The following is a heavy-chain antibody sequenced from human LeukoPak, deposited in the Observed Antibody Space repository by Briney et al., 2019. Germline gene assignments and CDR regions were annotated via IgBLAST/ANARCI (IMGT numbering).Heavy chain of an antibody. CDR3: AREPPYYYDSSGYFDY. Sequence: ASVKVSCKASGYTFTSYGISRVRQAPGQGLEWMGWISAYNGNTNYAQKLQGRVTMTRDMSTSTVYMELSSLRSEDTAVYYCAREPPYYYDSSGYFDYWGQGTLVTVSS. CDR1: GYTFTSYG. V-gene: IGHV1-18*01. D-gene: IGHD3-22*01. J-gene: IGHJ4*02. CDR2: ISAYNGNT.